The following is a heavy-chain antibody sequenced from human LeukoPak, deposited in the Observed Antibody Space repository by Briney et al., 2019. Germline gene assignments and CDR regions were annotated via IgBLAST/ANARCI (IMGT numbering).Heavy chain of an antibody. V-gene: IGHV3-23*01. CDR2: ISGSGGST. Sequence: QSGGSLRLSCAASGFTFSSYAMSWVRQAPGKGLEWVSAISGSGGSTYYADSVKGRFTISRDNSTNTLYLQMNSLRAEDTAVYYRAKGRFMITFGGVIVIPPFDYWGQGTLVTVSS. D-gene: IGHD3-16*02. CDR3: AKGRFMITFGGVIVIPPFDY. J-gene: IGHJ4*02. CDR1: GFTFSSYA.